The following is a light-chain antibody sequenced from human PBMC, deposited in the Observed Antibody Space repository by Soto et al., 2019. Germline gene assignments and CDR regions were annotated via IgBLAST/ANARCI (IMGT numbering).Light chain of an antibody. V-gene: IGKV3-11*01. CDR1: QSVSSN. Sequence: EIVLTQSPGTLSLSPGERATLSCRASQSVSSNLAWYQQKPGQAPRLLVYDVSNRATGTPARFSGGGSGTDFTLTISNLEPEDFAVYYCQQRSDCPWTFGQGTKVDI. CDR3: QQRSDCPWT. J-gene: IGKJ1*01. CDR2: DVS.